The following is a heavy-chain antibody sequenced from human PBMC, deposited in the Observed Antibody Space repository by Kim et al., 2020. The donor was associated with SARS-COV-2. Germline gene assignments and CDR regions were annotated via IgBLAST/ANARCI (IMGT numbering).Heavy chain of an antibody. D-gene: IGHD2-21*01. Sequence: GGSLRLSCTTSGFTFTGHARSWVRQAPGKGLEWVSSIDGSDGTTYYVDSVRGRFTISRDDSKNTLYLQMSALRGDDRAVYYCMKGGWGWIWDHWGQGTLVTVSS. V-gene: IGHV3-23*01. CDR3: MKGGWGWIWDH. CDR1: GFTFTGHA. J-gene: IGHJ4*02. CDR2: IDGSDGTT.